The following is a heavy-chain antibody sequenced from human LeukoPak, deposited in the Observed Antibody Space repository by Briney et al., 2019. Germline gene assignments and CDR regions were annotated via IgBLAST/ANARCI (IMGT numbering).Heavy chain of an antibody. Sequence: SETLSLTCAVYGGSFSGYYWSWIRQPPGKGLEWIGYIYYSGSTNYNPSLKSRVTISVDTSKSQFSLKLSSVTAADTAVYYCASTLSSSSPDYWGQGTLVTVSS. D-gene: IGHD6-6*01. CDR1: GGSFSGYY. J-gene: IGHJ4*02. CDR2: IYYSGST. CDR3: ASTLSSSSPDY. V-gene: IGHV4-59*01.